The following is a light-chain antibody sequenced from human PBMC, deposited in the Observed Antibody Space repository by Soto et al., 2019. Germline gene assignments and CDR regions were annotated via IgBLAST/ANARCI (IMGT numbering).Light chain of an antibody. V-gene: IGKV3-20*01. Sequence: EIVLTQSPGTLSLSPGERATLSCRASQSVSNNYLGWFQQKPGQAPRLLIYSASSRATGIPDRFSGXXXGXXFTLTISRLEPEDFAVYYCQQHGRSPVTFGQGTKVEIK. CDR3: QQHGRSPVT. J-gene: IGKJ1*01. CDR2: SAS. CDR1: QSVSNNY.